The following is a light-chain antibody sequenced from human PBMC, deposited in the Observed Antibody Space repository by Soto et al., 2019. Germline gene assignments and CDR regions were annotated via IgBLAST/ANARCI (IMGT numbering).Light chain of an antibody. CDR1: QSISSW. V-gene: IGKV1-5*03. Sequence: DIQMTQSPSTLSASVGDRVTITCRASQSISSWLAWYQQKPGKAPKLLIYKASSLESGVPSRFSGSGSGTEFTLTISGLQPDDFATYYCQQYNSYWTFGQGTKVENK. CDR2: KAS. J-gene: IGKJ1*01. CDR3: QQYNSYWT.